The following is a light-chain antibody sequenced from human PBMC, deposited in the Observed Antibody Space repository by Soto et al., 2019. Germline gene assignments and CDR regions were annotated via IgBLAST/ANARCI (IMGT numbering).Light chain of an antibody. CDR3: QQYNSYSRT. CDR2: KAS. V-gene: IGKV1-5*03. CDR1: QSISSW. J-gene: IGKJ1*01. Sequence: DIQLTQSPSTLSAALGDRVTITCRASQSISSWLAWYQQKPGKAPKLLIYKASSLASGVPSRFSGSGSATEFTVIISSLQPDDFETYYCQQYNSYSRTCGQVTKADSK.